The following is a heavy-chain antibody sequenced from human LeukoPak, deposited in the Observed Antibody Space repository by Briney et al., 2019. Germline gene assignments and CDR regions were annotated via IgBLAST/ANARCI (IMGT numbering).Heavy chain of an antibody. V-gene: IGHV3-48*03. D-gene: IGHD4-17*01. CDR2: ISASGKSI. CDR1: GFTFSSYE. J-gene: IGHJ5*02. Sequence: TGGSLRLSCAASGFTFSSYEMSWVRQAPGKGLEWLAYISASGKSITWADSVKGRFTIYRDNAKSSLYLQMNSLRVEDTAVYYCGRARVPGEHQFDPWGQGTLVTVSA. CDR3: GRARVPGEHQFDP.